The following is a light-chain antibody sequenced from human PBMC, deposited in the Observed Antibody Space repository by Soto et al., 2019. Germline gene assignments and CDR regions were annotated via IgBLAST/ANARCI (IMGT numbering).Light chain of an antibody. V-gene: IGKV3-15*01. CDR1: QSVASN. CDR2: AAS. Sequence: EIVLTQSPATLSLSPGERATLSCRASQSVASNLAWYQQKPGQTPRLLIYAASTRATGIPARFSGSGSGTDFNLTITSLQSEDFAVYYCQQYNNWPPTWTFGQGTKVDIK. J-gene: IGKJ1*01. CDR3: QQYNNWPPTWT.